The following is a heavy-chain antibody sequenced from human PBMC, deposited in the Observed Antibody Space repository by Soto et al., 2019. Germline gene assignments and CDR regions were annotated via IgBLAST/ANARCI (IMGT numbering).Heavy chain of an antibody. CDR2: IIPIFGTA. CDR3: ARDRGFWSGYHYYYYGMDV. V-gene: IGHV1-69*06. Sequence: GASVKVSCKASGGTFSSYAISWVRQAPGLGLEWMGGIIPIFGTANYAQKFQGRVTITADKSTSTAYMELSSLRSEDTAVYYCARDRGFWSGYHYYYYGMDVWGQGITVTVSS. J-gene: IGHJ6*02. CDR1: GGTFSSYA. D-gene: IGHD3-3*01.